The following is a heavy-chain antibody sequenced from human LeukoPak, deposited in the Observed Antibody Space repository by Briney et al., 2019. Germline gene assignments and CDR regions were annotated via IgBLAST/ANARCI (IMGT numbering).Heavy chain of an antibody. D-gene: IGHD5-24*01. J-gene: IGHJ4*02. CDR1: GFTFSDYY. CDR3: ARALHTMDPFDY. CDR2: ISSSGSTI. Sequence: GGSLRLSCAASGFTFSDYYMSWIRQAPGKGLEWVSYISSSGSTIYYADSVKGRFTISRDNAKNSLYLQMNSLRSEDTAVYYCARALHTMDPFDYWGQGTLVTVSS. V-gene: IGHV3-11*01.